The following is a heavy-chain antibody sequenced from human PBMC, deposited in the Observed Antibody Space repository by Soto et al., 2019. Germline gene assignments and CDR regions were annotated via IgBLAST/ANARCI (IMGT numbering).Heavy chain of an antibody. J-gene: IGHJ5*02. CDR1: GYSFTDFA. CDR3: ARGPLSGVVTIWDYANWFDP. V-gene: IGHV1-3*01. D-gene: IGHD5-12*01. Sequence: QAQFVQSGAEVKKRGASVKVSCQASGYSFTDFAMHWVRLASGQRLEWMGWINADKGDTKYSPKFQGRVTITRDTSAATVYMELRSLRSEDTAVYHCARGPLSGVVTIWDYANWFDPWGQGSLVTVST. CDR2: INADKGDT.